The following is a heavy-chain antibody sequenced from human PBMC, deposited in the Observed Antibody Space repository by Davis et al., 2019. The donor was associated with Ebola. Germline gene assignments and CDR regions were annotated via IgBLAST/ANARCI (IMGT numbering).Heavy chain of an antibody. Sequence: GESLKISCAASGFTFSSYGMRWVRQAPGKGLEWVAVISYDGSNKYYADSVKGRFTISRDNSKNTLYLQMSSLRAEDTAVYYCASLLSGYYFGSWGQGTLVTVSS. J-gene: IGHJ4*02. CDR1: GFTFSSYG. CDR3: ASLLSGYYFGS. D-gene: IGHD3-22*01. V-gene: IGHV3-30*03. CDR2: ISYDGSNK.